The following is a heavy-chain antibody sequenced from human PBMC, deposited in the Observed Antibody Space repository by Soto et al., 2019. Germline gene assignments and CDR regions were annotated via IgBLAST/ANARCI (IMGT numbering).Heavy chain of an antibody. CDR1: GYSFTSYW. J-gene: IGHJ4*02. Sequence: EVQLVQSGAEVKKPGESLKISCKGSGYSFTSYWIGWVRQMPGKGLEWMGIIYPGDSDTRYSPSFQGQVTISADKSISTAYLQWSSLKASDTAMYYCARQLAYCGGDCLESYFDYWGQGTLVTVSS. D-gene: IGHD2-21*02. CDR3: ARQLAYCGGDCLESYFDY. V-gene: IGHV5-51*01. CDR2: IYPGDSDT.